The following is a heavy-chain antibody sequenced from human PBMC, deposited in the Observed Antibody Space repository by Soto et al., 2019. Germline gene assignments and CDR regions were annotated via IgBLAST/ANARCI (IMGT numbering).Heavy chain of an antibody. CDR3: AKILSTVTTYYYGMDV. J-gene: IGHJ6*02. V-gene: IGHV3-23*01. Sequence: GGSLRLSCAASGFSFSTYPMTWVRQAPGKRLEGVSSISGSGGDTYYIDSVKGRFTISRDNSKNTVYLQMNSLRAEDTAVYYCAKILSTVTTYYYGMDVWGQGTTVTVSS. CDR1: GFSFSTYP. CDR2: ISGSGGDT. D-gene: IGHD4-17*01.